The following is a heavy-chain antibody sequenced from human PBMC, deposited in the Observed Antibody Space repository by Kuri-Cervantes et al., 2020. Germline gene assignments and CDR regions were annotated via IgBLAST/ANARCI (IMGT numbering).Heavy chain of an antibody. J-gene: IGHJ4*02. D-gene: IGHD6-13*01. CDR1: GGSISSSSYY. CDR3: ARLYSSSWHLFDY. CDR2: IYYSGST. V-gene: IGHV4-39*01. Sequence: SETLSLTCTVSGGSISSSSYYWGWIRQPPGKGLEWIGSIYYSGSTCYNPSLKSRVTIPVDTSKNQFSLKLSSVTAADTAVYYCARLYSSSWHLFDYWGQGTLVTVSS.